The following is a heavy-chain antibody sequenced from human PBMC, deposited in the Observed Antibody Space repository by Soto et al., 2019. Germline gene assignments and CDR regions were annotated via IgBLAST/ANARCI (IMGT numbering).Heavy chain of an antibody. D-gene: IGHD3-3*02. CDR3: ARATAKTFLEWSYYYYNSDMDV. J-gene: IGHJ6*03. Sequence: ASVKVSCKASGYTFTSYDINWVRQATGQGLEWIGWMNPNSGNTGYAQKFQGRVTMTRNTSISTAYIELSSLRSEDTAVYYCARATAKTFLEWSYYYYNSDMDVWGKGTTVTVSS. CDR2: MNPNSGNT. CDR1: GYTFTSYD. V-gene: IGHV1-8*01.